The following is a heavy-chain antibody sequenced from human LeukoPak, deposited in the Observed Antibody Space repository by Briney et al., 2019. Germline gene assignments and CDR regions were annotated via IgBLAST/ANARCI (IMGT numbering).Heavy chain of an antibody. Sequence: SETLSLTCTVSGGSISSYYWSWIRQPPGKGLEWIGYIYYSGSTNYNPSLKSRVTISVDTSKNQFSLKLSSVTAADTAVYYCARDIISRLTTVAFDIWGQGTMVTVSS. J-gene: IGHJ3*02. V-gene: IGHV4-59*12. CDR3: ARDIISRLTTVAFDI. CDR2: IYYSGST. CDR1: GGSISSYY. D-gene: IGHD4-17*01.